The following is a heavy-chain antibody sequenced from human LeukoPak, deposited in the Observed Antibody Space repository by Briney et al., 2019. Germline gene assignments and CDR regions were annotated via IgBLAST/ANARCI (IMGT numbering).Heavy chain of an antibody. V-gene: IGHV1-3*01. D-gene: IGHD3-16*02. CDR3: AREGVYSPDPSSYHRHAFDV. CDR1: GYTFTSYL. Sequence: ASVKVSCKASGYTFTSYLIHWVRQAPGQRLEWMGWINVGNDNTKYSQNFQGRVTITRDTSASTAYMELSSLRSEDTAVYYCAREGVYSPDPSSYHRHAFDVWGKGTVVIVSS. CDR2: INVGNDNT. J-gene: IGHJ3*01.